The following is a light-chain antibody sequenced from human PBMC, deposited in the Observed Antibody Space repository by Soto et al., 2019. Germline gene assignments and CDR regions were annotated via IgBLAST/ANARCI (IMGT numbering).Light chain of an antibody. CDR3: PQREYWLLT. CDR2: DAS. CDR1: QSVSSN. V-gene: IGKV3-11*01. J-gene: IGKJ4*01. Sequence: EIGGTQSAATQSVSPGVRATLXSMASQSVSSNLAWYQQKPGQAPRLVIYDASNRATGIPARFSGSGSGTDFTLTIISLEPEDFVVYYCPQREYWLLTVGGGSKVDIK.